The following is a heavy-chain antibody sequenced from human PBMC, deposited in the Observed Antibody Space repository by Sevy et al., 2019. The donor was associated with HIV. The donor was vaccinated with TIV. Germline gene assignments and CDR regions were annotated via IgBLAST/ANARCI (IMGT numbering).Heavy chain of an antibody. CDR1: GFTFSTYW. D-gene: IGHD3-10*01. V-gene: IGHV3-74*01. Sequence: GGSLRLSCAASGFTFSTYWMHWVRQVPGKGLVWVSRINSDGSNTNYADSVKGRFTTSRDNAKNTVYLQMNSLRADDTGLYFCGREMISMVPGVPDAFDIWGHGTMVTVSS. CDR2: INSDGSNT. J-gene: IGHJ3*02. CDR3: GREMISMVPGVPDAFDI.